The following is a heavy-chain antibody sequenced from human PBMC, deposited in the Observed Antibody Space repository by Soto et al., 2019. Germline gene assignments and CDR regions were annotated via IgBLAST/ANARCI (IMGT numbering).Heavy chain of an antibody. CDR2: ISSSSSYI. J-gene: IGHJ4*02. CDR3: ARDLTLTPTVTRWFDY. V-gene: IGHV3-21*01. CDR1: GFTFSSYN. Sequence: GGSLRLSCAASGFTFSSYNMNWVRQAPGKGLEWVSSISSSSSYIYYADSVKGRFTISRDNAKNSLYLQMNSLRAEDTAVYYCARDLTLTPTVTRWFDYWGQGTLVTVSS. D-gene: IGHD4-4*01.